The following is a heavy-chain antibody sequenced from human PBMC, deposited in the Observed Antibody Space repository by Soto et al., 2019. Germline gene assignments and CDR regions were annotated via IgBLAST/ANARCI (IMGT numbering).Heavy chain of an antibody. Sequence: SEILSLTCTVSGGSISSGGYYWSWIRQHPGKGLEWIGYIYYSGSTYYNPSLKSRVTISVDTSKNQFSLKLSSVTAADTAVYYCARDRSWYGNFDYWGQGTLVTVSS. V-gene: IGHV4-31*03. J-gene: IGHJ4*02. CDR2: IYYSGST. CDR3: ARDRSWYGNFDY. D-gene: IGHD6-13*01. CDR1: GGSISSGGYY.